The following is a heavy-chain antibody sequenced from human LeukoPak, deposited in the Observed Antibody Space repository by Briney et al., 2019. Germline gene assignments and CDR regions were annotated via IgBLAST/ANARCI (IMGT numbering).Heavy chain of an antibody. CDR1: GYTFTSYY. CDR3: ARAVVGPTFDY. J-gene: IGHJ4*02. CDR2: INPSGGST. V-gene: IGHV1-46*01. D-gene: IGHD1-26*01. Sequence: ASVKVSCKASGYTFTSYYMHWVRQAPGQGLEWMGIINPSGGSTSYAQKFQGRVTMTRDMSTSTVYMELSSLRSEDTAVYYCARAVVGPTFDYWGQGTLVTVSS.